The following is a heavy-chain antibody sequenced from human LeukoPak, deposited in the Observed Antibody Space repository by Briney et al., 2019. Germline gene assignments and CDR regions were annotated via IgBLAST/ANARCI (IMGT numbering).Heavy chain of an antibody. CDR2: INYSGGT. CDR1: GGSFSGYY. V-gene: IGHV4-34*01. D-gene: IGHD2/OR15-2a*01. Sequence: PSETLSLTCAVNGGSFSGYYWGWIRQPPGKGLEWIGEINYSGGTNYNPSLKSRVTISVDTSKNQFSLKLSSVTAADTAVYYCARTLWGVREYLDSWGQGTLVTVSS. CDR3: ARTLWGVREYLDS. J-gene: IGHJ4*02.